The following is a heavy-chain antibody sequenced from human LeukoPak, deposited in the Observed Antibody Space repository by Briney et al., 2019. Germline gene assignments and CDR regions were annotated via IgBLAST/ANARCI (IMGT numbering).Heavy chain of an antibody. Sequence: GGSLRLSCAASGFTFSSYAMSWVRQAPGKGLEWVSAISGSGGSTYYADSVKGRFTIPRDNSKNTLYLQMNSLRAEDTAVYYCVRDRIAVAGPPPFDYWGQGTLVTVSS. CDR3: VRDRIAVAGPPPFDY. CDR2: ISGSGGST. J-gene: IGHJ4*02. V-gene: IGHV3-23*01. CDR1: GFTFSSYA. D-gene: IGHD6-19*01.